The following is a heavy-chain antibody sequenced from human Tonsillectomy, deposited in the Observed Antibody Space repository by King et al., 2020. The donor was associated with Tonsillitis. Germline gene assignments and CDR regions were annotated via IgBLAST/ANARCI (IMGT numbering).Heavy chain of an antibody. V-gene: IGHV3-7*03. Sequence: VQLVESGGGLVQPGGFLRLSCAASGFTFSSYWMTWVRQAPGKGLEWVANIKRDESEKHYVDSVKGRFTISRDNAKNSLFLQMNSLRAEETAVYYCARDHTYYDSGSSYYDAFDIWGQGTVVNVSS. CDR3: ARDHTYYDSGSSYYDAFDI. CDR2: IKRDESEK. J-gene: IGHJ3*02. D-gene: IGHD3-10*01. CDR1: GFTFSSYW.